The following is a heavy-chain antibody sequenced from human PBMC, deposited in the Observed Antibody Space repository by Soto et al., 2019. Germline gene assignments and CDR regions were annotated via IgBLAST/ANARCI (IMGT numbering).Heavy chain of an antibody. D-gene: IGHD3-3*01. CDR1: GFTFSNFD. CDR2: ISFDGRSN. Sequence: QMQLVESGGGVVQPGRSLRLSCAASGFTFSNFDMYWVRQAPGKGLEWVAIISFDGRSNYYADSVKDRFTISRDDSKNTLYLQMNSLRTDATAVYYCAKDSGVDTNTWPPMYCYYVMDVWGQGTTVTVSS. CDR3: AKDSGVDTNTWPPMYCYYVMDV. V-gene: IGHV3-30*18. J-gene: IGHJ6*02.